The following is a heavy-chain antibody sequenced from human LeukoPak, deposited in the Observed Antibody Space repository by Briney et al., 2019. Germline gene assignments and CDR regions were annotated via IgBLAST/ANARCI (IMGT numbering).Heavy chain of an antibody. V-gene: IGHV3-11*04. CDR1: GSTFSDYY. CDR2: ISSSGTTQ. D-gene: IGHD3-22*01. Sequence: PGGSLRLSCAASGSTFSDYYMSWIRQAPGKGLEWITFISSSGTTQYYADSVRGRFTVSRDNAKSSLYLYLSSLRDEDTAVYYCAIQMTVIAVVPYFDYWGQGSQVTVSS. CDR3: AIQMTVIAVVPYFDY. J-gene: IGHJ4*02.